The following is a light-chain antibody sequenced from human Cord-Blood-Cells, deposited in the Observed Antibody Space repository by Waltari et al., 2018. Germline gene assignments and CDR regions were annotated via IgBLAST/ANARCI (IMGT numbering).Light chain of an antibody. Sequence: QSALPQPASVSGSPGQSITISCTGTSSDVGRYNLVSWYQQHPGKATKLMIYEGSKRPSGVSNRFSGSKSGNTASLTISGLQAEDEADYYCCSYAGSSTFVFGGGTKLTVL. CDR3: CSYAGSSTFV. CDR1: SSDVGRYNL. V-gene: IGLV2-23*03. J-gene: IGLJ3*02. CDR2: EGS.